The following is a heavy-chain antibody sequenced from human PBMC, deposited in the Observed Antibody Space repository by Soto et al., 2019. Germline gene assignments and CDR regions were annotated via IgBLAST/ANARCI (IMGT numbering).Heavy chain of an antibody. CDR3: ARAFQNGYCSGGSCYSVRGYFDY. J-gene: IGHJ4*02. D-gene: IGHD2-15*01. Sequence: QVQLQESGPGLVKPSQTLSLTCTVSGGSISSGGYYWSWIRQHPGKGLEWIGYIYYSGSTYYNPSLKSRVTISVKTSKNQVSLKLSSVTAGDTAVYYCARAFQNGYCSGGSCYSVRGYFDYWGQGTLVTVSS. V-gene: IGHV4-31*03. CDR1: GGSISSGGYY. CDR2: IYYSGST.